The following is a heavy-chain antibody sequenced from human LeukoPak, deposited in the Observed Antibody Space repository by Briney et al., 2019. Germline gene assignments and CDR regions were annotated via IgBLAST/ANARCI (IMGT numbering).Heavy chain of an antibody. CDR1: GGTFSSYA. CDR3: ARDFRSTIFGVVPDWFDP. D-gene: IGHD3-3*01. CDR2: NIPIFGTA. J-gene: IGHJ5*02. Sequence: GSSVKVSCKASGGTFSSYAISWVRQAPGQGLEWMGGNIPIFGTANYAQKFQGRVTITTDESTSTAYTELSSLRSEDTAVYYCARDFRSTIFGVVPDWFDPWGQGTLVTVSS. V-gene: IGHV1-69*05.